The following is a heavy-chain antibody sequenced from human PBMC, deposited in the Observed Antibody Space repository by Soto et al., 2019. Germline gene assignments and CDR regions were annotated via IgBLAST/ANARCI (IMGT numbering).Heavy chain of an antibody. V-gene: IGHV3-48*01. J-gene: IGHJ3*02. D-gene: IGHD1-1*01. CDR3: ARDNNYAFDI. CDR2: ISRSSSTI. CDR1: GFSCRSYT. Sequence: GGSHRLSSTASGFSCRSYTMNWVRQAPGKGLEWVSYISRSSSTIYDADSVKGRFTISRDNAKNSLFLQMNSLRAEDTAVYYCARDNNYAFDIWGQGTMVTVSS.